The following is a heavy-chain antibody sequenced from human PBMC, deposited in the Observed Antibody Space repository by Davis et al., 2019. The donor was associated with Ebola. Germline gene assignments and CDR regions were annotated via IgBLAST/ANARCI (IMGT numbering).Heavy chain of an antibody. D-gene: IGHD4-17*01. CDR2: IYYSGST. CDR3: ARETTVTLIDY. V-gene: IGHV4-59*12. J-gene: IGHJ4*02. Sequence: MPGGSLRLSCTVSGGSISSYYWSWIRQPPGKGLEYIGYIYYSGSTNYNPSLKSRVTISVDTSKNQFSLKLSSVTAADTAVYYCARETTVTLIDYWGQGTLVTVSS. CDR1: GGSISSYY.